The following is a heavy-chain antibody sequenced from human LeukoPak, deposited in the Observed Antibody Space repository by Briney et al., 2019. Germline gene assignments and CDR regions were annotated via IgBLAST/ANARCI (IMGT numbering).Heavy chain of an antibody. CDR2: INPSGGST. V-gene: IGHV1-46*01. J-gene: IGHJ3*02. D-gene: IGHD3-10*01. CDR1: GYTFTSYY. Sequence: GASVKVSCKASGYTFTSYYMHWVRQAPGQGLEWMGIINPSGGSTSYAQKFQGRVTMTRDTSTSTVYMELSSLRSEDTAVYYCARDQKSDYGSGSPRASFDIWGQGTMVTVSS. CDR3: ARDQKSDYGSGSPRASFDI.